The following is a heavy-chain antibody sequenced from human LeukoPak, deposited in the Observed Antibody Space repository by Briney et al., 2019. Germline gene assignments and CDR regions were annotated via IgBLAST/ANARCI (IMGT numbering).Heavy chain of an antibody. J-gene: IGHJ3*02. CDR3: ANPEAGTGPYDAFDI. V-gene: IGHV1-18*01. Sequence: ASVKVSCKASGYTFTSYGISWVRQAPGQGLEWMGWISAYNGNTNYAQKLQGRVTMTTDTSTSTAYMELRSLRSDDTAVYYCANPEAGTGPYDAFDIWGQGTMVTVSS. CDR2: ISAYNGNT. CDR1: GYTFTSYG. D-gene: IGHD6-13*01.